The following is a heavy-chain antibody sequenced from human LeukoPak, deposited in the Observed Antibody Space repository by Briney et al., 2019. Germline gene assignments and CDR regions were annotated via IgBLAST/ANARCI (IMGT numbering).Heavy chain of an antibody. CDR3: ATENTRQNWFDP. CDR2: INKAGSEK. CDR1: RFTFSNYW. V-gene: IGHV3-7*01. D-gene: IGHD1-26*01. J-gene: IGHJ5*02. Sequence: PGGSLRLSCASSRFTFSNYWMNWFRQAPGKGLEWVANINKAGSEKNYVDSVKGRFTISRHNAKNSLYLPMNSLRAEDTIVYYGATENTRQNWFDPWGQGALVTVSS.